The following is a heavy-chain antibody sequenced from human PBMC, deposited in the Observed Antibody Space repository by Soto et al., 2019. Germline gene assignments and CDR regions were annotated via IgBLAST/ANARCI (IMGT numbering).Heavy chain of an antibody. CDR3: ARSYYYGSGSYPIYYYYMDV. D-gene: IGHD3-10*01. J-gene: IGHJ6*03. CDR2: MNPNSGNT. CDR1: GYTFTSYD. V-gene: IGHV1-8*01. Sequence: QVQLVQSGAEVKKPGASVKVSCKASGYTFTSYDINWVRQATGQGLEWMGWMNPNSGNTGYAQKFQGRVTMTRNTSISTAYMELSSLRSEDTAVYYCARSYYYGSGSYPIYYYYMDVWGKGTTVTVSS.